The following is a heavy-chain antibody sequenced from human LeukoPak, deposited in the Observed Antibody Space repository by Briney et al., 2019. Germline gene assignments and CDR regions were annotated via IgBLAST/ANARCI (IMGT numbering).Heavy chain of an antibody. V-gene: IGHV1-69*05. CDR1: GGTFSSYA. D-gene: IGHD3-3*01. Sequence: AASVKVSCKASGGTFSSYAISWVRQAPGQGLEWMGGILPIFGTANYAQKFQGRVTITTDESTSTAYMELSSLRSEDTAVYDCARAGIDDFWSGSAFDWFDPWGQGTLVTVSS. CDR3: ARAGIDDFWSGSAFDWFDP. J-gene: IGHJ5*02. CDR2: ILPIFGTA.